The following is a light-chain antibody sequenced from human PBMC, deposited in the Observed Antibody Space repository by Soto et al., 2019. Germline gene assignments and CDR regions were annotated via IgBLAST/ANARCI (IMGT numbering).Light chain of an antibody. CDR1: NIGGKN. CDR2: RDS. J-gene: IGLJ3*02. V-gene: IGLV3-9*01. Sequence: SYELTQPLSVSVALGQTARITCGGNNIGGKNGTWYRQKPGQAPVLVIYRDSNRPLGIPERFSGSNSGNTATLTISRAQAGDEADYYCQVWDSSTARVFGGGTKLTVL. CDR3: QVWDSSTARV.